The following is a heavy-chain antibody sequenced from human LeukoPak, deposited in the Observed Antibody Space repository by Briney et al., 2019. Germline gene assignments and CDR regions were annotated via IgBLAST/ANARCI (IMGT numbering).Heavy chain of an antibody. D-gene: IGHD3-9*01. V-gene: IGHV3-21*01. CDR1: GFTFSSYN. CDR3: ASLFDILPGYPPAEGYYGMDV. Sequence: PGGSLRLSCAASGFTFSSYNMNWVRQSPGKGREGVSSISSSSSYIYYADSVKGRFTISRDNAKNSLYLQMNSLRAEDTAVYYCASLFDILPGYPPAEGYYGMDVWAKGPRSPSP. J-gene: IGHJ6*02. CDR2: ISSSSSYI.